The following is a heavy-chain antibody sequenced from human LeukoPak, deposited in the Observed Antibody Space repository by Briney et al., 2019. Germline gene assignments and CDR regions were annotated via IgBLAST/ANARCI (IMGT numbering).Heavy chain of an antibody. V-gene: IGHV1-3*01. J-gene: IGHJ4*02. CDR1: GYTFTSYA. CDR2: INAGNGNT. D-gene: IGHD2-15*01. CDR3: ARDPIGSRWPYYFDY. Sequence: ASVKVSCKASGYTFTSYAMHWVRQAPGQRLEWMGRINAGNGNTKYSQKFQGRVTITRDTSASTAYMELSSLRSEDTAVYYCARDPIGSRWPYYFDYWGQGTLVTVSS.